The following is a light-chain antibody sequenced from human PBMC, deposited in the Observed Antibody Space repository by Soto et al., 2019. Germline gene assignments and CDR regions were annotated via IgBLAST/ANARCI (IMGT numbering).Light chain of an antibody. J-gene: IGKJ1*01. Sequence: DIALAPAPGTLALSQGEIPTLPWRASQFVTSPYLCWYQQRPGRVPSLLFDATSTWAVGVPDSFSGSGSGTDFPLTISGLEPEDFAVYYCQHYGRAPAFGQGTKVDIK. V-gene: IGKV3-20*01. CDR1: QFVTSPY. CDR3: QHYGRAPA. CDR2: ATS.